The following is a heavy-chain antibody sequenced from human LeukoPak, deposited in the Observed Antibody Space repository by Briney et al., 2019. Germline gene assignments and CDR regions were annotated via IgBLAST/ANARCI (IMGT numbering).Heavy chain of an antibody. CDR2: IYHSGST. CDR1: GGSISSGGYS. Sequence: SQTLSLTCAVSGGSISSGGYSWSWIRQRPGKGLEWIGYIYHSGSTYYNPSLKSRVTISVDRSKNQFSLKLSSVTAADTAVYYCARVVDCSGGSCPRGYFDYWGQGTLVTVSS. D-gene: IGHD2-15*01. CDR3: ARVVDCSGGSCPRGYFDY. V-gene: IGHV4-30-2*01. J-gene: IGHJ4*02.